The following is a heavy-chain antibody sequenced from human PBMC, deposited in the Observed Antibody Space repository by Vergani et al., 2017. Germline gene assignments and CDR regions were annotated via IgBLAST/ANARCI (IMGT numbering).Heavy chain of an antibody. Sequence: QVQLVESGGGVVQPGGSLRLSCAASGFTFSSYGMHWVRQAPGKGLEWVAFIRYDGSNKYYADSVKGRFTISRDNSKNTLYLQMNSLSAGDTAVYYCAKANPRNSGYDYLYYYRAMDVWGQGTTVTVSS. J-gene: IGHJ6*02. CDR3: AKANPRNSGYDYLYYYRAMDV. D-gene: IGHD5-12*01. V-gene: IGHV3-30*02. CDR2: IRYDGSNK. CDR1: GFTFSSYG.